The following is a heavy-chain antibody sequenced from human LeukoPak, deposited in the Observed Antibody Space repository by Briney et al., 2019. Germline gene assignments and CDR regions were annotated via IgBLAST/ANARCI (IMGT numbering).Heavy chain of an antibody. CDR2: IIPIFGTA. CDR1: GGTFSSYA. D-gene: IGHD2-2*01. J-gene: IGHJ5*02. CDR3: ARDRGIVVVPAATNWFDP. Sequence: SVKVSCKASGGTFSSYAISWVRQAPGQWLEWMGGIIPIFGTANYAQKFQGRVTITADESTSTAYMELSSLRSEDTAVYYCARDRGIVVVPAATNWFDPWGQGTLVTVSS. V-gene: IGHV1-69*13.